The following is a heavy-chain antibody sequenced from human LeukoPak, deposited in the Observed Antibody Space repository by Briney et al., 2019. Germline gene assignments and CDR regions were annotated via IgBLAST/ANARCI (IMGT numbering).Heavy chain of an antibody. V-gene: IGHV4-39*07. CDR2: IYYSGST. CDR3: ARARTVTYYYYMDV. D-gene: IGHD4-11*01. J-gene: IGHJ6*03. Sequence: SETLSLTCTVSGGSISSSSYYWGWIRQPPGKGLEWIGSIYYSGSTYYNPSLKSRVTISVDTSKNQFSLKLSSVTAADTAVYYCARARTVTYYYYMDVWGKGTTVTVSS. CDR1: GGSISSSSYY.